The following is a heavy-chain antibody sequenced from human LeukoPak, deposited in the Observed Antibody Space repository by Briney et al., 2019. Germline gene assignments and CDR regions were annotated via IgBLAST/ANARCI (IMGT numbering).Heavy chain of an antibody. V-gene: IGHV3-74*01. CDR1: GFTFSTYW. CDR2: INSDGCRT. D-gene: IGHD6-19*01. Sequence: GGSLRLSCAASGFTFSTYWMHGVRQAPGKGLVWVSRINSDGCRTTYAHSVKGRFTISRDNAKNTLYMQINSLRTEDTAVYYCARPETQYSSGLDGFDIWGQETMVTVSS. CDR3: ARPETQYSSGLDGFDI. J-gene: IGHJ3*02.